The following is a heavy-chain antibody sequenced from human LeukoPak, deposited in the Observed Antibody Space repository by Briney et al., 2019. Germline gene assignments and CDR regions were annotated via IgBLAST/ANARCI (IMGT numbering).Heavy chain of an antibody. CDR3: ARDRGYYDYVWGSYRLGYYFDY. CDR1: GGSFSGYY. V-gene: IGHV4-34*01. Sequence: NTSETLSLTCAVYGGSFSGYYCSWIRQPPGKGLEWIGEINHSGSTHYNPSLKSRVTISVDTSKNQFSLKLSSVTAADTAVYYCARDRGYYDYVWGSYRLGYYFDYWGQGTLVTVSS. J-gene: IGHJ4*02. D-gene: IGHD3-16*01. CDR2: INHSGST.